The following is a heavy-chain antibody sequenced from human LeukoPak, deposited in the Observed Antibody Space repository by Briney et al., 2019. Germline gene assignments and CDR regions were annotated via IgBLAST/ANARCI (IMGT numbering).Heavy chain of an antibody. J-gene: IGHJ4*02. D-gene: IGHD5-12*01. CDR3: ARRGWLAQFDY. Sequence: PSETLSLTCAVSGYSISSGYYWGWIRQPPGKGLEWIGSIYHSGSTYYNPSLKSRVTISVDTSKNQFSLKLSSVTAADTAVYYCARRGWLAQFDYWGQGTLVTVSS. CDR2: IYHSGST. CDR1: GYSISSGYY. V-gene: IGHV4-38-2*01.